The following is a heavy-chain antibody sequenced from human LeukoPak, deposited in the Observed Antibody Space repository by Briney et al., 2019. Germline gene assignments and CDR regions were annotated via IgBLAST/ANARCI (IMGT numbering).Heavy chain of an antibody. CDR1: GMPFSHAW. CDR3: AKDATGTVRLRWFDY. D-gene: IGHD4-23*01. V-gene: IGHV3-15*01. J-gene: IGHJ4*02. CDR2: IKSRADGEPT. Sequence: GGSLRLSCEASGMPFSHAWMSWVRQAPGKGLEWIGLIKSRADGEPTDYSGSVKGRFIISRDDSKNTLYLQMNSLKTEDTAVYYCAKDATGTVRLRWFDYWGQGTLVTVSS.